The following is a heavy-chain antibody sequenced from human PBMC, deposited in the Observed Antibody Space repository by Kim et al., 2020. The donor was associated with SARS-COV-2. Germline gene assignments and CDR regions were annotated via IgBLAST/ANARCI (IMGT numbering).Heavy chain of an antibody. V-gene: IGHV1-2*02. Sequence: ASVKVSCKASGYTFTGYYMHWVRQAPGQGLEWMGWINPNSGGTNYAQKFQGRVTMTRDTSISTAYMELSRLRSDDTAVYYCARVDSSTRDYYYYGMDVWGQGTTVTVSS. CDR2: INPNSGGT. D-gene: IGHD6-13*01. CDR1: GYTFTGYY. J-gene: IGHJ6*02. CDR3: ARVDSSTRDYYYYGMDV.